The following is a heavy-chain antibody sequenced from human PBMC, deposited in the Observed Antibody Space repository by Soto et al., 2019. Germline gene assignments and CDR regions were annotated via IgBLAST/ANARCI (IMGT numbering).Heavy chain of an antibody. CDR3: ARGRGAYCGGDCYSRWWFDP. CDR1: GVSISSSNYH. D-gene: IGHD2-21*02. Sequence: LSLTCTVSGVSISSSNYHWGWIRQPPGKGLEWIGEINHSGSTNYNPSLKSRVTISVDTSKNQFSLKLSSVTAADTAVYYCARGRGAYCGGDCYSRWWFDPWGQGTLVTVSS. J-gene: IGHJ5*02. CDR2: INHSGST. V-gene: IGHV4-39*07.